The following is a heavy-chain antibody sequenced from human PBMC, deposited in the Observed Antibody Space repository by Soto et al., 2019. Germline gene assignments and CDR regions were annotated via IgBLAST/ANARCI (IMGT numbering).Heavy chain of an antibody. CDR3: ATDRPPAS. V-gene: IGHV1-2*02. Sequence: GASVKVSCKASGYTFTGYYMHWVRQAPGQGLEWMGWINPNTGDTDYAQKFQGRITITRDTSITTAYMDLSLLSSDDTAIYYCATDRPPASWGQGTSVTVSS. CDR1: GYTFTGYY. CDR2: INPNTGDT. J-gene: IGHJ4*02.